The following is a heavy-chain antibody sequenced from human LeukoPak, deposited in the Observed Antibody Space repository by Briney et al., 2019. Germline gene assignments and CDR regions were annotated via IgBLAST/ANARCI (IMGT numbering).Heavy chain of an antibody. V-gene: IGHV1-46*01. J-gene: IGHJ4*02. CDR3: ARDGYYCSGGSCYHPNPVYGPTVTFPDY. D-gene: IGHD2-15*01. CDR2: INPSGGST. CDR1: GYTFTSYY. Sequence: ASVKVSRKASGYTFTSYYLHWVRQAPGQGLEWMGIINPSGGSTSYAQKFQGRVAMTRDASTSTVYMELSSLRSEDTAVYYCARDGYYCSGGSCYHPNPVYGPTVTFPDYWGQGTLVTVSS.